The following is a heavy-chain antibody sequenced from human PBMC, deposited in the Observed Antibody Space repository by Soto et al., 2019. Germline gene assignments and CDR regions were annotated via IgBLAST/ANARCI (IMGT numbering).Heavy chain of an antibody. D-gene: IGHD3-16*01. J-gene: IGHJ2*01. CDR1: GFTISSNY. CDR3: ARVWGWHVDL. Sequence: EVQLVETGGGLIQPGGSLTLSCAASGFTISSNYMSWVRQTPGKGLQWVSVVYTGGSANYADSVKGRFTSSRDNSENTPSLQLNSLGAEDTAVYYCARVWGWHVDLWGRGTLVTVPS. CDR2: VYTGGSA. V-gene: IGHV3-53*02.